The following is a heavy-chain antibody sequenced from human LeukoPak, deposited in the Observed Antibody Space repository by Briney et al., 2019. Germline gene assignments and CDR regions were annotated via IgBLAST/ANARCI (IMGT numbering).Heavy chain of an antibody. Sequence: SVKVSCKASGGTFSSYAISWVRQAPGQGLEWMGGIIPIFGTANYAQKFQGRVTITTDESMSTAYMELSSLRSEDTAVYYCAREMGSSSALSAFDIWGQGTMVTVSS. J-gene: IGHJ3*02. V-gene: IGHV1-69*05. CDR3: AREMGSSSALSAFDI. CDR1: GGTFSSYA. CDR2: IIPIFGTA. D-gene: IGHD6-6*01.